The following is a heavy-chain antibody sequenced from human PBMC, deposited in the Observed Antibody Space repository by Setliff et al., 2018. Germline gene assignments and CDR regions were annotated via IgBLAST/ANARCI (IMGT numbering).Heavy chain of an antibody. CDR3: ARLGGDSTGYSLDY. Sequence: GESLKISCKGSGYSFTSNWIAWVRQMPGKDLECMGIIYPGNSNTRYSPPFQGQVTISADKAINTAYLQWNSLQASDTAIYYCARLGGDSTGYSLDYWGQGSLVTVSS. V-gene: IGHV5-51*01. CDR2: IYPGNSNT. CDR1: GYSFTSNW. D-gene: IGHD3-9*01. J-gene: IGHJ4*02.